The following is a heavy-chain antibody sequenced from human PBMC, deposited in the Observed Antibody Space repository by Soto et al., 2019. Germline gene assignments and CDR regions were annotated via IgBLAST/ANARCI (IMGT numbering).Heavy chain of an antibody. Sequence: GGSPRLSCAASGDPFSSYSMNWVRQAPGKGLEWVSSISSSSSYIYYADSVKGRFTISRDNAKNSLYLQMNSLRAEDTAVYYCARDLKARRYFDWLLPPYFDYWGQGTLVTVSS. J-gene: IGHJ4*02. CDR2: ISSSSSYI. CDR3: ARDLKARRYFDWLLPPYFDY. CDR1: GDPFSSYS. V-gene: IGHV3-21*01. D-gene: IGHD3-9*01.